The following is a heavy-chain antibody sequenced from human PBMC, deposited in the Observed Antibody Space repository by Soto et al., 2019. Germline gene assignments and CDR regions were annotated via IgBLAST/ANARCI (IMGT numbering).Heavy chain of an antibody. J-gene: IGHJ6*02. CDR3: ARAHIVVVPAAMFHYYYGMDV. CDR1: GYTFTGYY. Sequence: ASVKVSCKASGYTFTGYYMHWVRQAPGQGLEWMGWINPNSGGTNYAQKFQGRVTMTRDTSISTAYMELSRLRSDDTAVYYCARAHIVVVPAAMFHYYYGMDVWGQGTTVTVSS. CDR2: INPNSGGT. V-gene: IGHV1-2*02. D-gene: IGHD2-2*01.